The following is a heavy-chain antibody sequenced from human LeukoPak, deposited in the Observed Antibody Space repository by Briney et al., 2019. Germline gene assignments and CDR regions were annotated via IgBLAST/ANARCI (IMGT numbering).Heavy chain of an antibody. CDR2: ISATGGST. J-gene: IGHJ1*01. Sequence: GGSLRLSCAASGFTFSRYVMGWVRQAPGKGLEWVSGISATGGSTYYADSAKGRFTISRDNAKSTLYLQFNNLRAEDTAIYFCARRLGDSSGYYFFEHWGQGALVTVSS. CDR3: ARRLGDSSGYYFFEH. V-gene: IGHV3-23*01. CDR1: GFTFSRYV. D-gene: IGHD3-22*01.